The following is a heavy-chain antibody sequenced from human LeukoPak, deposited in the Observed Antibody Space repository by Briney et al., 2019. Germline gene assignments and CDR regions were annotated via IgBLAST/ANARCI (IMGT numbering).Heavy chain of an antibody. Sequence: GESLKISCKGSGYSFTSYWIGWVRQMPGKGLEWMGIIYPGDSDTRYSPSFQGQVTISADKSISTAYLQWSSLKASDTAMYYCARRGYYYDSSGPAFDPWGQGTLVTVSS. V-gene: IGHV5-51*01. CDR3: ARRGYYYDSSGPAFDP. J-gene: IGHJ5*02. D-gene: IGHD3-22*01. CDR1: GYSFTSYW. CDR2: IYPGDSDT.